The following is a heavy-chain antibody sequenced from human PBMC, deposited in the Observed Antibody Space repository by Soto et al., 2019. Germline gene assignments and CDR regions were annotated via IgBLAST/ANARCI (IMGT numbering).Heavy chain of an antibody. CDR3: VRKYLYGDYLGY. CDR2: INACNGNT. D-gene: IGHD4-17*01. Sequence: GASVKVSCKASGYTFTSYAMHWVRQAPGQRLEWLGWINACNGNTKYSQKFQGRVTITRDTSASTAYMELSSLRSEDTAVYYCVRKYLYGDYLGYWGQGTLVTVSS. J-gene: IGHJ4*02. CDR1: GYTFTSYA. V-gene: IGHV1-3*01.